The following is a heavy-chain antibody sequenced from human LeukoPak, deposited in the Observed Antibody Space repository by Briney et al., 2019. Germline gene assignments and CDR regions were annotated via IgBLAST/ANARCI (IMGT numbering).Heavy chain of an antibody. CDR1: GFTVSSNY. Sequence: GGSLRLSCAASGFTVSSNYMSWVRQAPGKGLEWVSVIYSGGSTYYADSVKGRFTISRDNSKNTLYLQMNSLRAEDTAVYYCASTKFVPVALLGGFNYYYGMDVWGQGTTVTVSS. V-gene: IGHV3-53*01. J-gene: IGHJ6*02. D-gene: IGHD2-2*01. CDR3: ASTKFVPVALLGGFNYYYGMDV. CDR2: IYSGGST.